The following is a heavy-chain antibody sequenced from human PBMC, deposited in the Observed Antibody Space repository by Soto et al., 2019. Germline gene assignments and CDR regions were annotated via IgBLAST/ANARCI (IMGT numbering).Heavy chain of an antibody. CDR1: GYTFTSYA. CDR3: ARGFWAAAGTRWFDP. V-gene: IGHV1-3*01. CDR2: INAGNGNT. J-gene: IGHJ5*02. D-gene: IGHD6-13*01. Sequence: ASVKVSCKASGYTFTSYAMHWVRQAPGQRLEWMGWINAGNGNTKYSQKFQGRVTITRDTSASTAYMEPSSLRSEDTAVYYCARGFWAAAGTRWFDPWGQGTLVT.